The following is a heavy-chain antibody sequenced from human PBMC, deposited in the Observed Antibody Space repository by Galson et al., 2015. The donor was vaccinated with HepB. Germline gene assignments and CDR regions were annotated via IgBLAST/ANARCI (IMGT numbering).Heavy chain of an antibody. CDR1: GYSSTSYW. CDR3: ARHFRLWFGEFLSHFDY. V-gene: IGHV5-10-1*01. D-gene: IGHD3-10*01. J-gene: IGHJ4*02. CDR2: IDPSDSYT. Sequence: QSGAEVKKPGESLRISCKGSGYSSTSYWISWVRQMPGKGLEWMGRIDPSDSYTNYSPSFQGHVTISADKSISTAYLQWSSLKASDTAMYYCARHFRLWFGEFLSHFDYWGQGTLVTVSS.